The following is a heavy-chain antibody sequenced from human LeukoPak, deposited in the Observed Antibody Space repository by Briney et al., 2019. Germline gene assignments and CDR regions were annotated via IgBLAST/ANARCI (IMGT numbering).Heavy chain of an antibody. Sequence: ASVKVSCKASGYTFTSYGISWVRQAPGQGLEWMGWINPNSGGTNYAQKFQGRVTMTRDTSISTAYMELSRLRSDDTAVYYCARDFGIQLYYWGQGTLVTVSS. J-gene: IGHJ4*02. V-gene: IGHV1-2*02. CDR1: GYTFTSYG. CDR2: INPNSGGT. D-gene: IGHD5-18*01. CDR3: ARDFGIQLYY.